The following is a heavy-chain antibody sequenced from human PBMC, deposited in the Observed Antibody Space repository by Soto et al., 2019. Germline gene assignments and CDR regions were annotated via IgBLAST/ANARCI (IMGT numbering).Heavy chain of an antibody. J-gene: IGHJ4*02. CDR3: ARENCPCGAWYSFDY. Sequence: SETLSLTCAVSGYSISSGYHWAWIRQAPGKGLEWIGSIYHSGTTYHNPSLKSRVIISVDTSKNQFSLKVTSVTAADTAIYYCARENCPCGAWYSFDYWGRGTLVTVSS. D-gene: IGHD2-8*02. V-gene: IGHV4-38-2*02. CDR1: GYSISSGYH. CDR2: IYHSGTT.